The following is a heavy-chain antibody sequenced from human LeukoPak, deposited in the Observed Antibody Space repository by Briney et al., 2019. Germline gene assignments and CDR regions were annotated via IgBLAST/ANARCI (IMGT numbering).Heavy chain of an antibody. J-gene: IGHJ4*02. CDR2: IEYGGNTK. D-gene: IGHD1/OR15-1a*01. Sequence: PGGSLRLSCVASGFIFRNYGMHWVRLAPGKGLEWVTFIEYGGNTKQYADSVKGRFSVSRDNSKKTVYLQMQSLRVEDTAVYYCVKSNNLGGDYWGQGTLVTVSS. CDR3: VKSNNLGGDY. V-gene: IGHV3-30*02. CDR1: GFIFRNYG.